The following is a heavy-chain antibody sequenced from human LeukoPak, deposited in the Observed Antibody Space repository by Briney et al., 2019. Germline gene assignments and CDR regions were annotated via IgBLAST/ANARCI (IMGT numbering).Heavy chain of an antibody. CDR2: ISANGGST. J-gene: IGHJ4*02. D-gene: IGHD3-22*01. CDR3: AKSSVGQWLIYYFDY. Sequence: GGSLRLSCAASGFTFSNYAMSWVRQAPGKGLGWVSAISANGGSTYYADSVKGRFTISRDNSKNTLYLQMNSLRAEHTAVYYCAKSSVGQWLIYYFDYWGQGTLVTVSS. CDR1: GFTFSNYA. V-gene: IGHV3-23*01.